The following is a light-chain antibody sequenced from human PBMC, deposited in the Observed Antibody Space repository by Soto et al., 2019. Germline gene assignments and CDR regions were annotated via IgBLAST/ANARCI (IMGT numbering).Light chain of an antibody. CDR3: CSYTGSYSYV. CDR2: DVT. CDR1: SSDVGGYSY. J-gene: IGLJ1*01. Sequence: QSALTQPHSVSGSPGQSVTISCTGTSSDVGGYSYVSWYQQHPGKAPELIIYDVTGRPSGVPDRFSGSKSGNTASLTISGLQAEDEADYYCCSYTGSYSYVFGIGTKLTVL. V-gene: IGLV2-11*01.